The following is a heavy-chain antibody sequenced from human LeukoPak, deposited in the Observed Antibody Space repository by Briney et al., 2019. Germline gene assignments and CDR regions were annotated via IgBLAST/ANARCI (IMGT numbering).Heavy chain of an antibody. J-gene: IGHJ4*02. CDR2: INRSGST. V-gene: IGHV4-34*01. CDR1: GGSFSGYY. Sequence: SETLSLTCAVYGGSFSGYYWSWIRQPPGKGLEWIGEINRSGSTNYNPSLKSRVTISVDTSKNQFSLKLSSVTAADTAVYYCAREGTYCSSTSCYEGVDYWGQGTLVTVSS. D-gene: IGHD2-2*01. CDR3: AREGTYCSSTSCYEGVDY.